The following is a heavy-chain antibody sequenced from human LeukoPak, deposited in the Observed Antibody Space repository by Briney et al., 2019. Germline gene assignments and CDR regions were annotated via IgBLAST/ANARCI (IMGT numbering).Heavy chain of an antibody. D-gene: IGHD3-3*01. V-gene: IGHV3-33*01. CDR1: GFTFSSYG. CDR3: ARETPHDFWSGYLRGWFDP. J-gene: IGHJ5*02. CDR2: IWYDGSNK. Sequence: GGSLTLPCAASGFTFSSYGMHWVRQAPGKGLEWVAVIWYDGSNKYYADSVKGRFTISRDNSKNTLYLQMNSLRAEDTAVYYCARETPHDFWSGYLRGWFDPWGQGTLVTVSS.